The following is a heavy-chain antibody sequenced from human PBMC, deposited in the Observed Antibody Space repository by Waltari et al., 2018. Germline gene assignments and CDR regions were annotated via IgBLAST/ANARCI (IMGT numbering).Heavy chain of an antibody. CDR3: ARPVRISGNYGLDV. V-gene: IGHV3-48*01. J-gene: IGHJ6*02. Sequence: EIQLVQSGGGLVQPGGSLRLSCAASGFNIDDYSLTWVRQAPGKGLEWVSYITGTSRTKFYADSVRGRFTISRDNAKNSLYLQMNSLRADDTAVYFCARPVRISGNYGLDVWGQGTTVIVSS. CDR1: GFNIDDYS. CDR2: ITGTSRTK.